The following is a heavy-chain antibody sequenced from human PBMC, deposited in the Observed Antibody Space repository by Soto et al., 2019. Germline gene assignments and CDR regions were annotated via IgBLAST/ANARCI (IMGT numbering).Heavy chain of an antibody. D-gene: IGHD3-22*01. CDR2: IYYSGST. CDR1: GGSISSYY. V-gene: IGHV4-59*01. Sequence: SETLSLTCTVSGGSISSYYWSWIRQPPGKGLEWIGYIYYSGSTNYNPSLKSRVTISVDTSKNQFSLKLSSVTAADTAVYYCARNLPYYYDSSGSNWLDPWGKGTLATVS. J-gene: IGHJ5*02. CDR3: ARNLPYYYDSSGSNWLDP.